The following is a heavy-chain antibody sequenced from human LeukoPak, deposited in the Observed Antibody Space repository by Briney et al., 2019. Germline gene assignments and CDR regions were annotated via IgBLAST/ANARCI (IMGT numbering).Heavy chain of an antibody. D-gene: IGHD5-18*01. V-gene: IGHV3-48*04. J-gene: IGHJ4*02. CDR2: ISSSGSTI. CDR1: GFTFSSYN. CDR3: ARGGIQLWQYYFDY. Sequence: GGSLRLSCAASGFTFSSYNMNWIRQAPGKGLEWVSYISSSGSTIYYADSVKGRFTISRDNAKNSLYLQMNSLRAEDTAVYYCARGGIQLWQYYFDYWGQGTLVTVSS.